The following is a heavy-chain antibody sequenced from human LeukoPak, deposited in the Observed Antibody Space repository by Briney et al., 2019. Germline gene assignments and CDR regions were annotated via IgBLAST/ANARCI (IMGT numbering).Heavy chain of an antibody. CDR2: IGYDGSNK. CDR1: GFTFSSYG. Sequence: GRSLRLSCAASGFTFSSYGIHWVRQAPGKGLEWVAVIGYDGSNKYYADSVQGRFTISRDSSKNTLFLQMNSLRAEDTAVYYCARSVGSTTYYAMDVWGQGTTVTVSS. D-gene: IGHD2-2*01. CDR3: ARSVGSTTYYAMDV. J-gene: IGHJ6*02. V-gene: IGHV3-33*01.